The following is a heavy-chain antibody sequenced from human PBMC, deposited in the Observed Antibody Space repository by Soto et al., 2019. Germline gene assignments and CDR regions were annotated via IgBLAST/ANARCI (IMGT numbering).Heavy chain of an antibody. Sequence: SETLSLTCTVSGDPITSYFWTWIRQPAGKGLEWIGHVFPGGPTSHNSSLKSRVSMSIDTSKNQFSLTLTSVTAADTAVYYCARTLSGFTYGSRQFYFDYWGQGTLVT. CDR1: GDPITSYF. V-gene: IGHV4-4*07. D-gene: IGHD3-10*01. J-gene: IGHJ4*02. CDR3: ARTLSGFTYGSRQFYFDY. CDR2: VFPGGPT.